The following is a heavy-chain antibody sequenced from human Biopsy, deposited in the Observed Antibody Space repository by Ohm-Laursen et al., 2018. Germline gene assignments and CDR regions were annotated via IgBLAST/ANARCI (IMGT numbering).Heavy chain of an antibody. Sequence: SLRLSCAASGFDFSDYSMSWVRQAPGKGLEWVSSVTTTSSYIYYADSVKGRFTISRDNAKNSLYLQMNSLRAEDTAVYYCARGVDYYDPYHYYALDVWGQGTTVTVSS. J-gene: IGHJ6*02. V-gene: IGHV3-21*01. CDR3: ARGVDYYDPYHYYALDV. CDR2: VTTTSSYI. CDR1: GFDFSDYS. D-gene: IGHD3-22*01.